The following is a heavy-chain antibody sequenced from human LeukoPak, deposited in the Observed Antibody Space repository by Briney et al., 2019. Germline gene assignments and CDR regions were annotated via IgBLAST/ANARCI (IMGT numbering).Heavy chain of an antibody. CDR2: IYPGDSDT. J-gene: IGHJ4*02. V-gene: IGHV5-51*01. CDR1: GYSFTSYW. CDR3: SRLVQKYCSSTSCSSGDYLDY. D-gene: IGHD2-2*01. Sequence: GESLNISCKGSGYSFTSYWIGGLRQMPGKGLEGMVIIYPGDSDTRYSPSFQGHVTISAGKSISTGYLQWIKLKASDTAMYSCSRLVQKYCSSTSCSSGDYLDYWGQGTLVTVSS.